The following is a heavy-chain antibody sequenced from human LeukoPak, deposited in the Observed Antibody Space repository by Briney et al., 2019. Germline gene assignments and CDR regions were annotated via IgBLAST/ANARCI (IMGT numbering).Heavy chain of an antibody. Sequence: ASVKVSCKASGGTFSSYAISWVRQAPGQGLEWMGGIIPIFGTANYAQKFQGRVTITTDESTSTAYMELSNLRSEDTAVYYCARTPGRIAAAGSGYYYYYYMDVWGKGTTVTVSS. CDR1: GGTFSSYA. J-gene: IGHJ6*03. CDR2: IIPIFGTA. D-gene: IGHD6-13*01. CDR3: ARTPGRIAAAGSGYYYYYYMDV. V-gene: IGHV1-69*05.